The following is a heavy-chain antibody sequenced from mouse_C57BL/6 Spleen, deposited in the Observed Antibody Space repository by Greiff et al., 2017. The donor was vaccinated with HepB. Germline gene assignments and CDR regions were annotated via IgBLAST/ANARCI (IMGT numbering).Heavy chain of an antibody. V-gene: IGHV1-4*01. CDR1: GYTFTSYT. Sequence: QVQLQQPGAELARPGASVKMSCKASGYTFTSYTLHWVKQRPGQGLEWIGYINPSSGYTKYNQKFKDKATLTADKSSSTAYMQRSSLTSEDSAVYYCARGATVVARDWYFDVGGTGTTVTVSS. J-gene: IGHJ1*03. D-gene: IGHD1-1*01. CDR2: INPSSGYT. CDR3: ARGATVVARDWYFDV.